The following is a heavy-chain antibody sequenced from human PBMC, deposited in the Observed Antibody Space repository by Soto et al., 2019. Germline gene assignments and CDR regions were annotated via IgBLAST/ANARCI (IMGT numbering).Heavy chain of an antibody. V-gene: IGHV3-30*18. J-gene: IGHJ6*02. Sequence: GGSLRLSCAASGFTFSSYGMHWVRQAPGKGLEWVAVISYDGSNKYYADSVKGRFTISRDNSKNTLYLQMNSLRAEDTAVYYCAKDLKGWLLSLYYYYYGMDVWGQGTTVTVSS. CDR2: ISYDGSNK. CDR3: AKDLKGWLLSLYYYYYGMDV. D-gene: IGHD3-3*01. CDR1: GFTFSSYG.